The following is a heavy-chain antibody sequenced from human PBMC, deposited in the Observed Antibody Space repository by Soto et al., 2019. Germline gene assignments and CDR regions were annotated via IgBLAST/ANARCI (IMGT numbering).Heavy chain of an antibody. Sequence: PSETLSPTCTVSGGSISSGGYYWSWIRQHPGKGLEWIGYIYYSGSTYYNPSLKSRVTISVDTSKNQFSLKLSSVTAADTAVYYCARWPDDYGDYTYEFDYWGQGTLVTVSS. CDR3: ARWPDDYGDYTYEFDY. CDR2: IYYSGST. D-gene: IGHD4-17*01. V-gene: IGHV4-31*03. J-gene: IGHJ4*02. CDR1: GGSISSGGYY.